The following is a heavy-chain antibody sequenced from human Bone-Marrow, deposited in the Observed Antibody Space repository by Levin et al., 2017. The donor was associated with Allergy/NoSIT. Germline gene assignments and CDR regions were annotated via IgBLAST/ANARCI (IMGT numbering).Heavy chain of an antibody. CDR3: VRYSGYDFDY. Sequence: GESLKISCQASGYTFNYFWIGWVRQVPGKGLEWMGIIFPSDSDTRYSPSFQGHVTISSDKSTQTAYLRWTSLRASDTAMYYCVRYSGYDFDYWGQGALVTVSS. V-gene: IGHV5-51*01. CDR2: IFPSDSDT. CDR1: GYTFNYFW. J-gene: IGHJ4*02. D-gene: IGHD5-12*01.